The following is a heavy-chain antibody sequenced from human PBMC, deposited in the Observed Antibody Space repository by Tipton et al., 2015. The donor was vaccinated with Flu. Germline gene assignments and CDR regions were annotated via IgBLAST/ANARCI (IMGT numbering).Heavy chain of an antibody. V-gene: IGHV4-34*01. CDR1: GGSFSGYY. J-gene: IGHJ4*02. CDR3: ARSTYYYGSGSSDY. Sequence: TLSLTCAVYGGSFSGYYWSWIRQPPGKGLEWLGNIHRSGNTYYNSSLKSRVTISLDKSKNQFSLKLNSVTAADTAVYYCARSTYYYGSGSSDYWGQGSLVTVSS. CDR2: IHRSGNT. D-gene: IGHD3-10*01.